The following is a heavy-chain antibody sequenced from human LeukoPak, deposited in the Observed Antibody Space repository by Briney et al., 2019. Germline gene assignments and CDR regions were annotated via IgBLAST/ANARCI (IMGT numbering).Heavy chain of an antibody. Sequence: SETLSLTCTVSGGSISSYYWSWIRQPPGKGLEWIGYIYTSGSTNYNPSLKSRVTISVDTSKNQFSLKLSSVTAADTAVYYCARRGSYKNWFDPWGQGTLVTVSS. CDR1: GGSISSYY. J-gene: IGHJ5*02. CDR2: IYTSGST. CDR3: ARRGSYKNWFDP. D-gene: IGHD5-18*01. V-gene: IGHV4-4*09.